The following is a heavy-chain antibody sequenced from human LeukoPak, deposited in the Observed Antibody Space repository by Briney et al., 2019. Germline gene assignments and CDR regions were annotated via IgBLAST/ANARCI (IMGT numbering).Heavy chain of an antibody. Sequence: GGSLRLSCAASGFTFSTYAMHWVRQAPGKGLEDVAAISSKGDYTHYANSVKGRFTISRDNSKNTLYLEMGSLRAEDMAVYYCARPSSSGWYAPFFWGQGTLVTVSS. CDR1: GFTFSTYA. J-gene: IGHJ4*02. CDR2: ISSKGDYT. D-gene: IGHD6-19*01. V-gene: IGHV3-64*01. CDR3: ARPSSSGWYAPFF.